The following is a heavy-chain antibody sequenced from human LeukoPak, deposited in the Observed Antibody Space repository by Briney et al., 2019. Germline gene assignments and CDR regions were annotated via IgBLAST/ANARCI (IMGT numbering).Heavy chain of an antibody. D-gene: IGHD3-16*02. V-gene: IGHV1-2*02. CDR3: ARENVITFGGVIVIPAVDY. J-gene: IGHJ4*02. CDR1: GYTFTGYY. CDR2: INPNSGGT. Sequence: VASVKVSCKASGYTFTGYYMHWVRQAPGQGLEWMGWINPNSGGTNYAQKFQGRVTMTTDTSTSTGYMELRSLRSDDTAIYYCARENVITFGGVIVIPAVDYWGQGTLVTVSS.